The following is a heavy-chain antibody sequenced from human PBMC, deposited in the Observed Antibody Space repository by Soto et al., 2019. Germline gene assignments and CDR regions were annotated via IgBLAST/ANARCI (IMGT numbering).Heavy chain of an antibody. D-gene: IGHD3-22*01. Sequence: EVQLVESGGGVVRPGGSLRLSCAASGFTFDDYGMSWVRQAPGKGLEWVSGINWNGGSTGYADSVEGRFTISRDNAKNSLYLQMNSLRAEDTALYYCARYYYDSSSYYYYYGMDVWGQGTTVTVSS. CDR3: ARYYYDSSSYYYYYGMDV. J-gene: IGHJ6*02. CDR2: INWNGGST. V-gene: IGHV3-20*04. CDR1: GFTFDDYG.